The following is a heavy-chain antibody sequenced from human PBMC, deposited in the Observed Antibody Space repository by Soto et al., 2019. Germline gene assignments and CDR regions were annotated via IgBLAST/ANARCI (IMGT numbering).Heavy chain of an antibody. CDR1: GFTFSSYA. Sequence: GGSLRLSCAASGFTFSSYAMSWVRQAPGKGLEWVSAISGSGGSTYYADSVKGRFTISRDNSKNTLYLQMNSLRAEDTAVYYCAKEGPRLTKKHPNYFDYWGQGTLVTVSS. CDR3: AKEGPRLTKKHPNYFDY. J-gene: IGHJ4*02. V-gene: IGHV3-23*01. CDR2: ISGSGGST.